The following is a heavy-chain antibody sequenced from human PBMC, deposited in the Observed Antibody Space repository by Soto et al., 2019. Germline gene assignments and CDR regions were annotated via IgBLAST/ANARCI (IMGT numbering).Heavy chain of an antibody. CDR3: ARDQGYSGYDWEY. CDR1: GGSFSGYY. V-gene: IGHV4-34*01. Sequence: SETLSLTCAVYGGSFSGYYWSWIRQPPGKGLEWIGEINHSGSTNYNPSLKSRVTISVDTSKNQFSLKLSSVTAADTAVYYCARDQGYSGYDWEYWGQGTLVTVSS. CDR2: INHSGST. D-gene: IGHD5-12*01. J-gene: IGHJ4*02.